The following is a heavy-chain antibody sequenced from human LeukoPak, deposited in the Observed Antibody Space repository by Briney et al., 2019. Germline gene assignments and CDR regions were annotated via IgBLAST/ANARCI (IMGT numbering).Heavy chain of an antibody. CDR1: GYTFTGYY. D-gene: IGHD6-19*01. V-gene: IGHV1-2*04. J-gene: IGHJ4*02. CDR2: INPNSGGT. Sequence: GASVTVSCKASGYTFTGYYMHWVRQAPGQGLEWMGWINPNSGGTNYAQKFQGWVTMTRDTSISTAYLELSRLRSDDTAVYYCARGGWRYSSGWYYFDYWGQGTLVTVSS. CDR3: ARGGWRYSSGWYYFDY.